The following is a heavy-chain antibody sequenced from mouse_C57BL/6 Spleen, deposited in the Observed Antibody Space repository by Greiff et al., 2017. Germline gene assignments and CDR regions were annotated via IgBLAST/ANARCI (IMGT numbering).Heavy chain of an antibody. CDR2: IYPGDGDT. Sequence: VQLQQSGAELVKPGASVKISCKASGYAFSSYWMNWVKQRPGKGLEWIGQIYPGDGDTNYNGKFKGKATLTADKSSSTAYMQLSSLTSEASAVYFCARTAQATAWFAYRGQGTLGSVSA. V-gene: IGHV1-80*01. CDR3: ARTAQATAWFAY. CDR1: GYAFSSYW. J-gene: IGHJ3*01. D-gene: IGHD3-2*02.